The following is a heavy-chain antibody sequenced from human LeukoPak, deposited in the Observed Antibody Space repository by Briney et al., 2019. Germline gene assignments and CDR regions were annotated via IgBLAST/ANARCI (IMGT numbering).Heavy chain of an antibody. CDR2: ISYDGSNE. V-gene: IGHV3-30*04. J-gene: IGHJ6*02. D-gene: IGHD6-19*01. CDR1: GFTFSSYA. CDR3: ARGLARYYYYGMDV. Sequence: PGRSLRLSCAASGFTFSSYAMHWVRQAPGKGLEWVAVISYDGSNEYYADSVKGRFTISRDNSKNTLYLQMNSLRAEDTAVYYCARGLARYYYYGMDVWGQGTTVTVSS.